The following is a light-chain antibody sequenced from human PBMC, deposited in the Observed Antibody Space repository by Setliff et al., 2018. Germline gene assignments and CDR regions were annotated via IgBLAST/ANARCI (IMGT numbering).Light chain of an antibody. Sequence: QSVLTQPPSVSGAPGQRVTISCTGSSSNIGAGYDVHWYQQLPGTAPKLLIYGDSNRPSGVPDRFSGSKSGTSASLAITGLQAEDEADYYCAAWDDSLNGREVFGGGTKVTVL. CDR1: SSNIGAGYD. CDR2: GDS. V-gene: IGLV1-40*01. CDR3: AAWDDSLNGREV. J-gene: IGLJ2*01.